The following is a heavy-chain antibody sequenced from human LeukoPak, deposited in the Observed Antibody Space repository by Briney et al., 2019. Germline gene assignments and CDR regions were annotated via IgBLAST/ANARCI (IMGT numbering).Heavy chain of an antibody. V-gene: IGHV1-2*02. D-gene: IGHD3-10*01. CDR3: ARDRPAQMVDFDY. J-gene: IGHJ4*02. CDR2: IYPNNGAT. Sequence: DSVKVSCKASGYTFSGTGWYLYWLRQAPGQGLECMGWIYPNNGATGYAQKFQGRVAMTRDTSISTAYMELSRLRPDDTAVYYCARDRPAQMVDFDYWGQGTLVTVSS. CDR1: GYTFSGTGWY.